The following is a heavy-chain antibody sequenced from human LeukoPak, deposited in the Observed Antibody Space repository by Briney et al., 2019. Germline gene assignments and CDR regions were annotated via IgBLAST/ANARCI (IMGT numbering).Heavy chain of an antibody. J-gene: IGHJ6*03. CDR1: GYSFTTYW. V-gene: IGHV5-51*01. D-gene: IGHD1-14*01. Sequence: GESLKLSCKASGYSFTTYWIGWVRQVPGKGLEWMGIIYPGDSDTRYSPSFQGQATVSADKSISTAYLQWSSLKASDTATYYCARWAGQRYNHFYMYVCGKGTTVTVSS. CDR2: IYPGDSDT. CDR3: ARWAGQRYNHFYMYV.